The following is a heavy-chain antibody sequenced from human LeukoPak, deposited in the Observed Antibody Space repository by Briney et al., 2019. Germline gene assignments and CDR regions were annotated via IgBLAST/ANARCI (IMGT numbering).Heavy chain of an antibody. CDR2: IIPIFGTA. Sequence: SVKVSCKASGGTFSSYAISWVRQAPGQGLERMGGIIPIFGTANYAQKFQGRVTITADESTSTAYMELSSLRSEDTAVYYCARSSGYSSSRFDYWGQGTLVTVSS. D-gene: IGHD6-13*01. V-gene: IGHV1-69*13. CDR3: ARSSGYSSSRFDY. CDR1: GGTFSSYA. J-gene: IGHJ4*02.